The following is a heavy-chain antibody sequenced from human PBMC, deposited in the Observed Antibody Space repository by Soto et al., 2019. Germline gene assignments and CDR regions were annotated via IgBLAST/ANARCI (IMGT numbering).Heavy chain of an antibody. CDR2: VYWDDDK. CDR1: GFSLTTGGVG. V-gene: IGHV2-5*02. CDR3: AHSPFFGDKLDF. J-gene: IGHJ4*02. D-gene: IGHD2-21*01. Sequence: QITLKESGPTLVKPTQTLTLTCTFSGFSLTTGGVGVVWIRQPPGKALEWLAVVYWDDDKRYNPSLKNRLTITKDTSKNQVVLTMTNVDPVDTATYFCAHSPFFGDKLDFWGQGTLVTVSS.